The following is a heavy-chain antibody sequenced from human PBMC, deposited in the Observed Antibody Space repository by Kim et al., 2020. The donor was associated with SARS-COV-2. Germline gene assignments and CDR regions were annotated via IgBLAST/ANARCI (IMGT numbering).Heavy chain of an antibody. J-gene: IGHJ5*02. V-gene: IGHV4-59*01. CDR1: GGSISSYY. Sequence: SETLSLTCTVSGGSISSYYWSWIRQPPGKGLEWIGDISDSGSTNNNPSLKSRVTISVDTSKNQFSLRLSSVTAADTAVYYCARGGEDFWSGYYTPSRINNWFDPWGEGTLVTVSS. D-gene: IGHD3-3*01. CDR2: ISDSGST. CDR3: ARGGEDFWSGYYTPSRINNWFDP.